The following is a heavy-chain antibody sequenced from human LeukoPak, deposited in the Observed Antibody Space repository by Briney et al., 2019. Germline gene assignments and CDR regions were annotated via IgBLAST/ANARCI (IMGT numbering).Heavy chain of an antibody. V-gene: IGHV3-30-3*02. D-gene: IGHD1-26*01. CDR1: GFTFSGYG. Sequence: GGSLRLSCAASGFTFSGYGIHWVRQAPGKGLEWVAHISYDGSNKYYADSVKGRYTISRDNSKNTLYLQMSSLRTEDTDVYYCAKSYSGSYYVIDYWGQGTLVTVSS. J-gene: IGHJ4*02. CDR3: AKSYSGSYYVIDY. CDR2: ISYDGSNK.